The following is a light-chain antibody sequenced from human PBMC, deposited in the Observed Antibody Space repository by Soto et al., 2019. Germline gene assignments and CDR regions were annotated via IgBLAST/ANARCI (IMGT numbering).Light chain of an antibody. Sequence: EIVWTQSPGTPSLSPGERATLSCRASQSVTSSYLAWYQQKPGQAPRPLSDGASSRATGIPDSFSGSGSRTVITLTISRLETEYFAVYSCHQYATSPLTCRGGTRVDI. J-gene: IGKJ4*01. CDR3: HQYATSPLT. V-gene: IGKV3-20*01. CDR2: GAS. CDR1: QSVTSSY.